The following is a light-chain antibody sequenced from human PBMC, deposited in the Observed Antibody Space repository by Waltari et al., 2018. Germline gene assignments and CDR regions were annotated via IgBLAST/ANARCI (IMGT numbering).Light chain of an antibody. CDR2: LTS. CDR3: QQYFRGPIS. V-gene: IGKV4-1*01. J-gene: IGKJ3*01. CDR1: ESLLSPSNNMNY. Sequence: DIVMTQSPDSLAVSLGERATITCHSSESLLSPSNNMNYLAWYQQRPGQPPRLLIYLTSTRESGVTDRFSGSGSGTDFTLTISSLQTEDVATYFCQQYFRGPISFGPGTKLEMK.